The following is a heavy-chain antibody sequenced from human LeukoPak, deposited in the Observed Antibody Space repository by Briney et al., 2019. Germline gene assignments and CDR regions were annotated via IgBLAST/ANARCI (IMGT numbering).Heavy chain of an antibody. CDR2: IYHSGST. J-gene: IGHJ4*02. Sequence: SETLSLTCAVSGYSISSGHYWGWIRQPPGKGLEWIGNIYHSGSTYYNPSLKSRVTTSVDTSKNQFSLKLSSVTAADTAVYYCARGIQLWFDYWSQGTLVSVSS. CDR1: GYSISSGHY. D-gene: IGHD5-18*01. V-gene: IGHV4-38-2*01. CDR3: ARGIQLWFDY.